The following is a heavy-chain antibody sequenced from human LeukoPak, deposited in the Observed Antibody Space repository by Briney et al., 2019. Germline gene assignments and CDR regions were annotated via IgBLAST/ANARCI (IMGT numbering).Heavy chain of an antibody. CDR3: ARTKTRLGYCSGVNCLNLYMDV. J-gene: IGHJ6*03. V-gene: IGHV4-59*12. Sequence: NPSETPSLTCTVSGVSINNFYWSWIRQPPGKGLEWIGYVYYSGSTNYNPSLASRVAISVDTSENQFSLKLSSVTAADTAMYYCARTKTRLGYCSGVNCLNLYMDVWGKGTTVTVSS. CDR1: GVSINNFY. CDR2: VYYSGST. D-gene: IGHD2-15*01.